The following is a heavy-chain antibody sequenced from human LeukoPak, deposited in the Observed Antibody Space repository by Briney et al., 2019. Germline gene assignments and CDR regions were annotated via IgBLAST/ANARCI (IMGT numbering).Heavy chain of an antibody. CDR3: AKLLVTYCYDSSGYADAFDI. D-gene: IGHD3-22*01. J-gene: IGHJ3*02. CDR2: IRYDGSNK. CDR1: GFTFSSYG. Sequence: GGSLRLSCAASGFTFSSYGMHWVRQAPGKGLEWVAFIRYDGSNKYYADSVKGRFTISRDNSKNTLYLQMNSLRAEDTAVYYCAKLLVTYCYDSSGYADAFDIWGQGTMVTVSS. V-gene: IGHV3-30*02.